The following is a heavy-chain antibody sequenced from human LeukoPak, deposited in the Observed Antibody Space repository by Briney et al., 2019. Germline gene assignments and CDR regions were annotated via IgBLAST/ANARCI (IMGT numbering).Heavy chain of an antibody. V-gene: IGHV3-73*01. J-gene: IGHJ3*02. Sequence: GGSLRLSCAASGFTFSSYGMHWVRQASGKGLEWVGRIRSKANSYATAYAASVKGRFTISRDDSKNTAYLQMNSLKTEDTAVYYCTRLRRYGDYNAFDIWGQGTMVTVSS. CDR1: GFTFSSYG. CDR3: TRLRRYGDYNAFDI. D-gene: IGHD4-17*01. CDR2: IRSKANSYAT.